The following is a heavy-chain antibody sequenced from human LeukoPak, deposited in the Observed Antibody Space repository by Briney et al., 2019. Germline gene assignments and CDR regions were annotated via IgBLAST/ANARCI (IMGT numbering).Heavy chain of an antibody. CDR1: GYSFTNYD. D-gene: IGHD2/OR15-2a*01. J-gene: IGHJ4*02. CDR2: MNPDSGNK. Sequence: GASVKVSCKASGYSFTNYDINWVRQATGQGLEWMGWMNPDSGNKGFSQKFQGRVTMTRDTSISTAYMELSSLSSDDTAVYYCVRSTTGARRTNDFWGQGTLVTVSS. V-gene: IGHV1-8*01. CDR3: VRSTTGARRTNDF.